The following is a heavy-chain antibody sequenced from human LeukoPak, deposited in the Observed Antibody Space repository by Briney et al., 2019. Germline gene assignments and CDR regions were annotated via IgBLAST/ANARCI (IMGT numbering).Heavy chain of an antibody. V-gene: IGHV4-4*07. CDR2: IYSSGTT. CDR3: ARERRECCYFDY. CDR1: GGSISSYY. D-gene: IGHD3-3*01. J-gene: IGHJ4*02. Sequence: SETLSLTCTVSGGSISSYYWSWIRQPAGKGLEWIGRIYSSGTTNYNPSLKSRVTMSVDTSKNQFSLNLSSVTAADTAVYYCARERRECCYFDYWGQGTLVAVSS.